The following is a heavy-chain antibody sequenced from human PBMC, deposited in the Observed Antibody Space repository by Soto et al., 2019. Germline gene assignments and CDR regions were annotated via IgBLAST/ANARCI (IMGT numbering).Heavy chain of an antibody. Sequence: GGALRLSCSASGFNFSRYWTHWVRQVPGRGLVWVSHINSDGSRTTYADSVKGRFTISRDNAKNTLYLQMNSLRAEDTAVYYCARDLSSCSSARCYSYYYGMDVWGQGTTVTVSS. J-gene: IGHJ6*02. CDR1: GFNFSRYW. D-gene: IGHD2-2*01. CDR3: ARDLSSCSSARCYSYYYGMDV. CDR2: INSDGSRT. V-gene: IGHV3-74*01.